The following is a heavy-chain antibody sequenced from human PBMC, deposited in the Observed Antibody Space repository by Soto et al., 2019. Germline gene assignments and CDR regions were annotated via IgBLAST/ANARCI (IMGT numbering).Heavy chain of an antibody. D-gene: IGHD4-4*01. Sequence: GESLKISCKGSGYSFTSYWISWVRQMPGKGLEWMGRIDPSDSYTNYSPSFQGHVTISADKSISTAYLQWSSLKASDTAMYYCARVRRTVTTYDSFDPWGQGTLVTVSS. CDR3: ARVRRTVTTYDSFDP. CDR2: IDPSDSYT. V-gene: IGHV5-10-1*01. J-gene: IGHJ5*02. CDR1: GYSFTSYW.